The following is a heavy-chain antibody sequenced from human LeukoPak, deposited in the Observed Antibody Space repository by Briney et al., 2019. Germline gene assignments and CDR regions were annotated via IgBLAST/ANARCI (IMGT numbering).Heavy chain of an antibody. J-gene: IGHJ4*02. CDR3: ARDVLAAAGTYDY. CDR1: GASISGFY. CDR2: IYYSGST. D-gene: IGHD6-13*01. V-gene: IGHV4-59*01. Sequence: SETLSLTCTVSGASISGFYWSWIRQPPGRGLEWIGSIYYSGSTNYNPSLKSRVTISADRFKNQLSLKLSSVTAADTAVYFCARDVLAAAGTYDYWGQGTLVTVSS.